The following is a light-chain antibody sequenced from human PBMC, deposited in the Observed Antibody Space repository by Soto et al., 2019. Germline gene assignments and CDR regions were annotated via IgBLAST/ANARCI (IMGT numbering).Light chain of an antibody. J-gene: IGKJ5*01. CDR2: DAY. Sequence: VLTQSPVTLSLSPGERATLSCRASQSFRGLLAWYQQKPGQAPRLLIYDAYNMATGIPPRFSGSGSGTDFTLTISSLEPEDSAVYYCQQRHMLPITFGQGTRLEIK. V-gene: IGKV3-11*01. CDR3: QQRHMLPIT. CDR1: QSFRGL.